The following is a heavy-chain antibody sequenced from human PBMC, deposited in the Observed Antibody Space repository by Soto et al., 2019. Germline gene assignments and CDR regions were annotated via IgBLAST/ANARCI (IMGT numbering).Heavy chain of an antibody. D-gene: IGHD5-18*01. Sequence: SETLSLTCVVSGDSLNSDNWWGWVRQPPGKGLEWIGEVYHSGSTNYNPSLKSRVIMSVDKSKNQFFLKLRSVTAADTAVYYCATMVRLDAARYWYDPWGRGTLVTVSS. CDR2: VYHSGST. CDR1: GDSLNSDNW. V-gene: IGHV4-4*02. CDR3: ATMVRLDAARYWYDP. J-gene: IGHJ5*02.